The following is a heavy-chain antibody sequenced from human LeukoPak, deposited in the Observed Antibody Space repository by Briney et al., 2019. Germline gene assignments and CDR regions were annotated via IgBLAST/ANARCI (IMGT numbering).Heavy chain of an antibody. V-gene: IGHV3-21*01. Sequence: GGSLRLSCAASGFTFSSYSMNWVRQAPGKGLEWVSSISSSSSYIYYADSVKGRFTISRDNAKNSLYLQMNSLRAEDTAVYYCASGYCSGGSCYQEHCWGQGTLVTVSS. J-gene: IGHJ4*02. CDR2: ISSSSSYI. D-gene: IGHD2-15*01. CDR3: ASGYCSGGSCYQEHC. CDR1: GFTFSSYS.